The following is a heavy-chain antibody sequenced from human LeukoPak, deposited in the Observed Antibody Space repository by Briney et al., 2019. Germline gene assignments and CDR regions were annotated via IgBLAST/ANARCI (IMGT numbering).Heavy chain of an antibody. V-gene: IGHV3-11*04. D-gene: IGHD3-3*01. CDR1: GFTSSDYY. J-gene: IGHJ4*02. CDR2: ISSSGSTI. CDR3: ARDLEATIFNFDY. Sequence: GGSLRLSCAASGFTSSDYYMSWIRQAPGKGLEWVSYISSSGSTIYYADSVKGRFTISRDNAKNSLYLQMNSLRAEDTAVYYCARDLEATIFNFDYWGQGTLVTVSS.